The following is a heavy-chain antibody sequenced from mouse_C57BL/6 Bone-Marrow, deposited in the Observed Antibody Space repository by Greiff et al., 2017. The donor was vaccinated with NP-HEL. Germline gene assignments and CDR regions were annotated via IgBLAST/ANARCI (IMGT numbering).Heavy chain of an antibody. V-gene: IGHV1-72*01. J-gene: IGHJ2*01. CDR1: GYTFTSYW. Sequence: QVQLQQPGAELVKPGASVKLSCKASGYTFTSYWMHWVKQRHGRGLEWIGSIDLNSGGTKYNEKFKSKATLTVDKPSSTAYMQLSSLTSEDSAVYYCASLFIVGFDYWGQGTTLTVSS. D-gene: IGHD2-12*01. CDR2: IDLNSGGT. CDR3: ASLFIVGFDY.